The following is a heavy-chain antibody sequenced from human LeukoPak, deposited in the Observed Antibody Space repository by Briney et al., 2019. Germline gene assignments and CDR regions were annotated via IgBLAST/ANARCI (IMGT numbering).Heavy chain of an antibody. D-gene: IGHD2-15*01. CDR2: IIPIFGTA. V-gene: IGHV1-69*13. CDR1: GGTFSSYA. CDR3: ARGSESQLLLFDY. J-gene: IGHJ4*02. Sequence: SVKVSCKASGGTFSSYAISWVRQAPGQGLEWMGGIIPIFGTANYAQKFQGRVTITADESTSTPYMELSSLRSEDTAVYYCARGSESQLLLFDYWGQGTLVTVSS.